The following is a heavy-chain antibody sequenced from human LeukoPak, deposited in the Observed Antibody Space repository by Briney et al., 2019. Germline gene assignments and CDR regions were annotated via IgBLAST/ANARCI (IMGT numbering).Heavy chain of an antibody. V-gene: IGHV4-34*01. CDR1: GGSFSGYY. CDR2: INHSGST. Sequence: PSETLSLTCAVYGGSFSGYYWSWIRQPPGKGLEWIGEINHSGSTNHNPSLKNRVTISVDTSKNQFSLKLSSVTAADTAVYYCARGPIVVVVAATPVNWFDPWGQGTLVTVSS. CDR3: ARGPIVVVVAATPVNWFDP. J-gene: IGHJ5*02. D-gene: IGHD2-15*01.